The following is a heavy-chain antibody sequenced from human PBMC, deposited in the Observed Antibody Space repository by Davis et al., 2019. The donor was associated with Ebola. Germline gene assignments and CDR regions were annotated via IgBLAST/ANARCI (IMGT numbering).Heavy chain of an antibody. CDR3: AHSWIQLCPFDY. CDR2: IYWTDDK. Sequence: SGSTLVKPTQTLTLTCTFSGFSLSTSGVGVGWIRHPPGKALEWLALIYWTDDKLYSPSLKSRLTITKDTSKNQVVLTMTNMDPVDTATYYCAHSWIQLCPFDYWGQGTLVTVSS. J-gene: IGHJ4*02. D-gene: IGHD5-18*01. V-gene: IGHV2-5*01. CDR1: GFSLSTSGVG.